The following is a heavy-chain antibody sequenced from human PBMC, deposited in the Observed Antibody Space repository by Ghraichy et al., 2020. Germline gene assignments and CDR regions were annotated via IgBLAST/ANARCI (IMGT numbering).Heavy chain of an antibody. D-gene: IGHD1-26*01. V-gene: IGHV1-18*01. Sequence: ASVKVSCKASGYTFTSYGISWVRQAPGQGLEWMGWISTYNGNTNYAQKHQGRVTMTTDTSTSTAYMELRSLRSEDTAVYYCAGYRPYRRVGATPLDYWGQGTLVTVAS. CDR1: GYTFTSYG. J-gene: IGHJ4*02. CDR3: AGYRPYRRVGATPLDY. CDR2: ISTYNGNT.